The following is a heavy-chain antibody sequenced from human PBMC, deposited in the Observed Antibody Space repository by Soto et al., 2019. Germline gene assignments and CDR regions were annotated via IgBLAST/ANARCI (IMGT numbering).Heavy chain of an antibody. Sequence: PGGSLRLSFAASGFTFSNAWMSWVRQAPGKGLEWVVRIKSKTDGGTTDYAAPVKCRFTISRDDSKNTLYLQMNSLKTEDTAVYYCTTGTFYCYDSSGYDXWGQGTLVTVSX. V-gene: IGHV3-15*01. CDR2: IKSKTDGGTT. D-gene: IGHD3-22*01. CDR1: GFTFSNAW. CDR3: TTGTFYCYDSSGYDX. J-gene: IGHJ4*02.